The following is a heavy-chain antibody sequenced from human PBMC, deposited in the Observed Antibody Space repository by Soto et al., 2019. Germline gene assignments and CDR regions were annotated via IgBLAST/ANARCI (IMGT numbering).Heavy chain of an antibody. CDR3: ARFEGIFGVVTYYGMDV. J-gene: IGHJ6*02. D-gene: IGHD3-3*01. V-gene: IGHV3-33*01. CDR1: GFTFSSYG. Sequence: PGGSLRLSCAASGFTFSSYGMHWVRQAPGKGLEWVAVIWYDGSNKYYADSVKGRFTISRDNSKNTLYLQMNSLRAEDTAVYYCARFEGIFGVVTYYGMDVWGQGTTVTVSS. CDR2: IWYDGSNK.